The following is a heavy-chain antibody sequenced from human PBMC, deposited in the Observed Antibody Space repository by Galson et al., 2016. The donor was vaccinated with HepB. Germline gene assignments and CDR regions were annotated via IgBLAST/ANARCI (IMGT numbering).Heavy chain of an antibody. CDR2: ITYDGSET. Sequence: SLSLSCAASGFSLSSYCMSWVRQAPVKALEWVANITYDGSETYYVDSVKGRFTISRDNAKNSMSLQMNSLRAEDTAVYYCARDVQYRFDSRGQGTLVTVSS. CDR3: ARDVQYRFDS. CDR1: GFSLSSYC. D-gene: IGHD2/OR15-2a*01. V-gene: IGHV3-7*01. J-gene: IGHJ4*02.